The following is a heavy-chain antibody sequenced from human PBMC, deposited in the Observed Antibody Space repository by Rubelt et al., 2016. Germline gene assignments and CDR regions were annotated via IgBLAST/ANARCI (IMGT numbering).Heavy chain of an antibody. V-gene: IGHV1-24*01. CDR1: GYTLTELS. D-gene: IGHD2-2*01. Sequence: QVQLVQSGAEVKKPGASVKVSCKVSGYTLTELSMHWVRQAPGKGLEWMGGFDPEDGETIYAKKFQGRVTMTEDTSTETAYMELSSLRSEDTAVYYCATGIVVVPAHVPSRDYWGQGTLVTVSS. CDR2: FDPEDGET. J-gene: IGHJ4*02. CDR3: ATGIVVVPAHVPSRDY.